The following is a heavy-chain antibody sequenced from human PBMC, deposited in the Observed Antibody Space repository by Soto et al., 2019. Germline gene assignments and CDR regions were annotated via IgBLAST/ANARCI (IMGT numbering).Heavy chain of an antibody. J-gene: IGHJ6*02. D-gene: IGHD3-10*01. CDR3: ARERSYGSGSYAIYYYYGMDV. Sequence: GGSLRLSCAASGFTFSSYAMHWVRQAPGKGLEWVAVISYDGSNKYYADSVKGRFTISRDNSKNTLYLQMNSLRAEDTAVYYCARERSYGSGSYAIYYYYGMDVWGQGTTVTVSS. CDR1: GFTFSSYA. CDR2: ISYDGSNK. V-gene: IGHV3-30-3*01.